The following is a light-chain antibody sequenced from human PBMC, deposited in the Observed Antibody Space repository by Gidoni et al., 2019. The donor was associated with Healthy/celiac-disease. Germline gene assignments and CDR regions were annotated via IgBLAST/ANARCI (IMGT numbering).Light chain of an antibody. V-gene: IGKV3-11*01. Sequence: EIVLTQSPATLSLSPGERATLSCRASQSVSSYLAWYQQKPGQAPRLLIYDASNRATGIPARFSGSGSGTDFTLTISSLEPEDFAVYYCQQRSNWQVTFXQXTKVEIK. CDR3: QQRSNWQVT. CDR2: DAS. J-gene: IGKJ1*01. CDR1: QSVSSY.